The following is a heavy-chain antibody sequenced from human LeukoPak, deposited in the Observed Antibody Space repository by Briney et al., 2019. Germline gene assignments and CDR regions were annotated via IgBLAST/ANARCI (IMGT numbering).Heavy chain of an antibody. CDR3: ARRSIAARYGPGGYFDY. Sequence: SETLSLTCTVSGGSISSSYWSWIRQPPWKGLEWIGYIYYSGSTNYNPSLKSRVTISVDRSKNQFSLKLSSVTAADTAVYYCARRSIAARYGPGGYFDYWGQGTLVTVSS. D-gene: IGHD6-6*01. V-gene: IGHV4-59*12. CDR1: GGSISSSY. CDR2: IYYSGST. J-gene: IGHJ4*02.